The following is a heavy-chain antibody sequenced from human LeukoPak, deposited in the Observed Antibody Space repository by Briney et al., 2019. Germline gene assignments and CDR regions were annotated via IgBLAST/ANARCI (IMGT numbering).Heavy chain of an antibody. CDR1: GYTFTTDY. CDR2: INPSGGST. Sequence: ASVKVSCKASGYTFTTDYIHWVRQAPGQGLEWMGIINPSGGSTNYAQNFQGRVTMTRDTSTSTVYMELSSLRSEDTAVYYCAKDETIFGVVISYWGQGTLVTVSS. J-gene: IGHJ4*02. V-gene: IGHV1-46*01. CDR3: AKDETIFGVVISY. D-gene: IGHD3-3*01.